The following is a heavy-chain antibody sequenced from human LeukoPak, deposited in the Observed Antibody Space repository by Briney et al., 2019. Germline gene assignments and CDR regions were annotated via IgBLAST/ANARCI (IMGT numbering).Heavy chain of an antibody. J-gene: IGHJ4*02. CDR1: GFTFSNYW. D-gene: IGHD1-26*01. CDR2: IKQDGSEK. CDR3: AAGAKGRYYFDY. V-gene: IGHV3-7*01. Sequence: GGSLRLSCVASGFTFSNYWMSWVRQAPGKGLEWVANIKQDGSEKCYVDSVKGRFTISRDNAKNSLYLQMNSLRAEDTAVYYCAAGAKGRYYFDYWGQGTLVTVSS.